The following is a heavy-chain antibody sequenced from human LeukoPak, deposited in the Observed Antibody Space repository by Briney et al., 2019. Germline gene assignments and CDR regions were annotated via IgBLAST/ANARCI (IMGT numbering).Heavy chain of an antibody. CDR3: ATNMGF. J-gene: IGHJ4*02. D-gene: IGHD2/OR15-2a*01. Sequence: GGSLRLSCAASGFTFSSYGMHWVRQAPGKGLEWVAVIWYDGSNKYYADSVKGRFAISRDNSKNTLYLQMNSLRVEDTAVYYCATNMGFWGQGTLVTVSS. V-gene: IGHV3-33*01. CDR2: IWYDGSNK. CDR1: GFTFSSYG.